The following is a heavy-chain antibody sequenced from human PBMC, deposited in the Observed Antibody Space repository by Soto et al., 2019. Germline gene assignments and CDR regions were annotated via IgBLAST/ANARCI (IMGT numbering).Heavy chain of an antibody. CDR2: IHYSGTT. J-gene: IGHJ4*02. CDR3: AAGEASSRNLAPYYLDF. CDR1: GGSMRNYF. V-gene: IGHV4-59*01. D-gene: IGHD6-13*01. Sequence: SETLSLTCTVSGGSMRNYFWTWIRQPPGKGLEWIGYIHYSGTTSFFPSYNPSLRSRVTISEDMSKNQFSLKLLSVTTADTAVYFCAAGEASSRNLAPYYLDFWGQGTMVTVSS.